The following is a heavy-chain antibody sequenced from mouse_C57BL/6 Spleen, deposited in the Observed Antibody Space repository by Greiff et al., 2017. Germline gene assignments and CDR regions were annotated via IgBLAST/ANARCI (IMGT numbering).Heavy chain of an antibody. CDR1: GYTFTDYE. J-gene: IGHJ3*01. CDR3: TRYGYYGSSYAWFAY. Sequence: QVQLQQSGAELVRPGASVTLSCKASGYTFTDYEMHWVKQTPVHGLEWIGAIDPETGGTAYNQKFKGKAILTADKSSSTAYMELRSLTSEDSAVYYCTRYGYYGSSYAWFAYWGQGTLVTVSA. V-gene: IGHV1-15*01. D-gene: IGHD1-1*01. CDR2: IDPETGGT.